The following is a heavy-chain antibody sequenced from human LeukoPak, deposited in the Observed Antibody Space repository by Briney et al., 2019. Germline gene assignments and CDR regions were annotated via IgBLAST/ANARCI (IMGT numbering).Heavy chain of an antibody. CDR3: ARAPAGTLLYYYYYMDV. J-gene: IGHJ6*03. V-gene: IGHV4-34*01. CDR1: GGSFSGYY. D-gene: IGHD6-19*01. CDR2: INHSGST. Sequence: SETLSLTCAVYGGSFSGYYWSWTRQPPGKGLEWIGEINHSGSTNYNPSLKSRVTISVDTSRNQFSLKLSSVTAADTAVYYCARAPAGTLLYYYYYMDVWGKGPRSPSP.